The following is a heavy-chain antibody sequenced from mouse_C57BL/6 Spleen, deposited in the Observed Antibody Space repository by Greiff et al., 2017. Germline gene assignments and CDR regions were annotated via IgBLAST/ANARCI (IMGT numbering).Heavy chain of an antibody. CDR3: ARNYYDYDASYAMDY. CDR1: GYAFSSYW. CDR2: IYPGDGDT. V-gene: IGHV1-80*01. J-gene: IGHJ4*01. D-gene: IGHD2-4*01. Sequence: QVQLQQSGAELVKPGASVKISCKASGYAFSSYWMNWVKQRPGKGLEWIGQIYPGDGDTNYNGKFKGKATLTADKSSSTAYMQLSSLTSEDSAVYFCARNYYDYDASYAMDYWGQGTSVTVSS.